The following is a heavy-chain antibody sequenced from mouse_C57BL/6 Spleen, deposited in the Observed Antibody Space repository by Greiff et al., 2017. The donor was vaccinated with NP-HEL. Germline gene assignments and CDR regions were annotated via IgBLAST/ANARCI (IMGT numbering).Heavy chain of an antibody. V-gene: IGHV1-26*01. CDR2: INPNNGGT. J-gene: IGHJ4*01. D-gene: IGHD3-1*01. CDR3: ARDGPDYYAMDD. Sequence: VQLQQSGPELVKPGASVKISCKASGYTFTDYYMNWVKQSHGKSLEWIGDINPNNGGTSYNQKFKGKATLTVDKSSSTAYMELRSLTSEDSAVYYCARDGPDYYAMDDWGQGTSGTVSS. CDR1: GYTFTDYY.